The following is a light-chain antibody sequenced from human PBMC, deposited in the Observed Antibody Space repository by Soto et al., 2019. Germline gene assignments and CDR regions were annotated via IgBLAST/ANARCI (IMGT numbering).Light chain of an antibody. CDR2: DAS. CDR3: QQRGSGPLI. V-gene: IGKV3-11*01. CDR1: QSISNN. Sequence: EIVLIQSPAILSFSPGERATLSCRASQSISNNLAWYQQKPGQAPRLLIYDASTRAPGIPARFSGSGSGTDFTLTISSLGPEDVVVYYCQQRGSGPLIFGGRTRVEIK. J-gene: IGKJ4*01.